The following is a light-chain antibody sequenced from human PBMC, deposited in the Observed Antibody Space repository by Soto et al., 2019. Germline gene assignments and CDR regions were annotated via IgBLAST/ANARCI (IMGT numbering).Light chain of an antibody. Sequence: QSALTQPASVSGSPGQSITISCTGTSSDVGGYNYVSWYQQYPGKAPKLMIYHVSNRPSGVSNRFSGSKSGNSASLTISGLQPEDEADYYCCSYTSTSTYVFGNGTKVTV. CDR2: HVS. J-gene: IGLJ1*01. CDR1: SSDVGGYNY. CDR3: CSYTSTSTYV. V-gene: IGLV2-14*01.